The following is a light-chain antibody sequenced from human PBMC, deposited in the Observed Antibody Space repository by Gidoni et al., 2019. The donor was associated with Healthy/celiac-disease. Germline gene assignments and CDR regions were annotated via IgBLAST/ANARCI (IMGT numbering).Light chain of an antibody. CDR3: SSYTRSSTLV. CDR1: SSDVGGYND. Sequence: QSALTQPASVSGSPGQSLTLPCTGTSSDVGGYNDVSWYQQPPGQAPKLMIYEVSNRPSGVSNRFSGYKSGNKASLNISGLQAEDEADYYCSSYTRSSTLVFGGGNKLTVL. V-gene: IGLV2-14*01. J-gene: IGLJ3*02. CDR2: EVS.